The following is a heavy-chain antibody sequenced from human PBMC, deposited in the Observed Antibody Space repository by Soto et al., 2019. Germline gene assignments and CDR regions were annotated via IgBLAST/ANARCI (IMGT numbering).Heavy chain of an antibody. Sequence: QVHLVQSGAEVKKPGASVKVSCKASGYTFTSYYMHWVRQAPGQGLEWMGIINPSGGSTSYAQEFPGRVTMTRDTSTGTGYREASTLRFEVTAVEYCARVWRSNCYYYGYWGQGTPVTVSS. D-gene: IGHD3-16*02. CDR2: INPSGGST. CDR1: GYTFTSYY. J-gene: IGHJ4*02. CDR3: ARVWRSNCYYYGY. V-gene: IGHV1-46*01.